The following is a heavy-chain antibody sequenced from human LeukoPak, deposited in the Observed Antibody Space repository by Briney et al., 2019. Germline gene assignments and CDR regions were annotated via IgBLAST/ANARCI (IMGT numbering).Heavy chain of an antibody. CDR3: ARTQNYDYVWGSYRPYYFDY. V-gene: IGHV4-34*01. Sequence: GSLRLSCAASGFTFSSYSMNWVRQPPGKGLEWIGEINHSGSTNYNPSLKSRVTISVDTSKNQFSLKLSSVTAADTAVYYCARTQNYDYVWGSYRPYYFDYWGQGTLVTVSS. J-gene: IGHJ4*02. CDR2: INHSGST. CDR1: GFTFSSYS. D-gene: IGHD3-16*02.